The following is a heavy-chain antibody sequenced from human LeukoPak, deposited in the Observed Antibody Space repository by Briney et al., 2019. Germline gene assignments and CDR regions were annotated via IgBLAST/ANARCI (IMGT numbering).Heavy chain of an antibody. CDR1: GGSISSYY. V-gene: IGHV4-59*01. CDR2: IYYSGSS. J-gene: IGHJ4*02. CDR3: AREGVHSIFDY. Sequence: SETLSLTCTVSGGSISSYYWSWIRQPPGKGLEWIGYIYYSGSSNYNPSLKSRATISVDTSKNQFSLKLSSVTAADTAVYYCAREGVHSIFDYWGQGTLVTVSS. D-gene: IGHD2-8*01.